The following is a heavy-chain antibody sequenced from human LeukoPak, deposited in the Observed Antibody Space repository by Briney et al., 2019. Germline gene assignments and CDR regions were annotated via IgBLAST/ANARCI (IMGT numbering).Heavy chain of an antibody. D-gene: IGHD2-21*01. CDR2: IKQDGSEQ. CDR1: GFTFSSYW. V-gene: IGHV3-7*01. Sequence: PGGSLRLSCAASGFTFSSYWMNWVRQAPGKGLEWVANIKQDGSEQYYVDSVKGRFTISRDNAKNSLYLQMNSLRAEDTAVYYCAADSHLGGDYDYWGQGTLVTVSS. J-gene: IGHJ4*02. CDR3: AADSHLGGDYDY.